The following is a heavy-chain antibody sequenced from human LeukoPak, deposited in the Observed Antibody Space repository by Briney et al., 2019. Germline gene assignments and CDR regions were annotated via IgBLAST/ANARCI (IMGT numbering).Heavy chain of an antibody. D-gene: IGHD2-2*02. V-gene: IGHV3-9*01. CDR1: GFTFDDYA. J-gene: IGHJ4*02. CDR3: ARARYCSSSSCYIDY. Sequence: GRSLRLSCAASGFTFDDYAMHWVRQAPGKGLEWVSGISWNSGSIGYADSVKGRFTISRDNAKNTLYLQMNSLRAEDTAVYYCARARYCSSSSCYIDYWGQGTLVTVSS. CDR2: ISWNSGSI.